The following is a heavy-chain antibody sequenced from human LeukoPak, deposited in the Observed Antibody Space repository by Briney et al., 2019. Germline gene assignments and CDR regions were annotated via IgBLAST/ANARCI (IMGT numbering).Heavy chain of an antibody. CDR3: AREIRETYYDFWSGYSRYDYYMDV. CDR2: ISSSGSTI. V-gene: IGHV3-11*01. D-gene: IGHD3-3*01. Sequence: KPGGSLRLSCAASGFTFSDYYMSWIRQAPGKGLEWVSYISSSGSTIYYADSVKGRFTISRDNAKNSLYLQMNSLRAEDTAVYYCAREIRETYYDFWSGYSRYDYYMDVWGKGTTVTVSS. CDR1: GFTFSDYY. J-gene: IGHJ6*03.